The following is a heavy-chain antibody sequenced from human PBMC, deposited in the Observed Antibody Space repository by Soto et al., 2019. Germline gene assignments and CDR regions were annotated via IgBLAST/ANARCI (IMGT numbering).Heavy chain of an antibody. CDR1: GFTVSSNY. V-gene: IGHV3-66*01. CDR3: AGIAVAGTYYYYGMDV. J-gene: IGHJ6*02. D-gene: IGHD6-13*01. Sequence: GGSLRLSCAASGFTVSSNYMSWVRQAPGKGLEWVSVIYSGGSTYYADSVKGRFTISRDNSKNTLYLQMNSLRAEDTAVYYCAGIAVAGTYYYYGMDVWGQGNTVTVS. CDR2: IYSGGST.